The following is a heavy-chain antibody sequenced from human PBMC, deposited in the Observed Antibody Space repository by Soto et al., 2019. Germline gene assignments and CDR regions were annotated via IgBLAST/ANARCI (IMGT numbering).Heavy chain of an antibody. J-gene: IGHJ4*02. Sequence: GTLRLSCAVSGFSLSSYGMPWVRQAPGKGLEWVAVISYDGSNKYYADSVKGRFTISRDNSKNTLYLQMNSLRAEDTAVYYCEKDRCSGGSCYEFDYWGQGTLVTVSS. V-gene: IGHV3-30*18. CDR3: EKDRCSGGSCYEFDY. CDR2: ISYDGSNK. CDR1: GFSLSSYG. D-gene: IGHD2-15*01.